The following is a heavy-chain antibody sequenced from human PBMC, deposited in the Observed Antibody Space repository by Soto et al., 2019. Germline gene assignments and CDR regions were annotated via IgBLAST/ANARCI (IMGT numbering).Heavy chain of an antibody. Sequence: GGSLRLSCAASGFTFSSYGMHWVRQAPGKGLEWVAVISYDGSNKYYADSVKGRFTISRGNSKNTRYLQMNSLRAEDTAVYYCAKVDTAMATAFDYWGQGTLVTVSS. V-gene: IGHV3-30*18. D-gene: IGHD5-18*01. CDR3: AKVDTAMATAFDY. CDR1: GFTFSSYG. CDR2: ISYDGSNK. J-gene: IGHJ4*02.